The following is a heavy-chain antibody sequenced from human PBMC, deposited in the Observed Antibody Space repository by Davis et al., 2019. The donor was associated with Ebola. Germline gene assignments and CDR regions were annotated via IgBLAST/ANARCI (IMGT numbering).Heavy chain of an antibody. Sequence: MPSETLSLTCAVYGGSFSGYYWSWIRQPPGKGLEWIAEINHGGTSNYNPSLKSRVTISIDTSKNQFSLKLNSVTAADTAVYYCARGRVAFDPWGQGILVTVSS. V-gene: IGHV4-34*01. CDR2: INHGGTS. J-gene: IGHJ5*02. CDR1: GGSFSGYY. CDR3: ARGRVAFDP.